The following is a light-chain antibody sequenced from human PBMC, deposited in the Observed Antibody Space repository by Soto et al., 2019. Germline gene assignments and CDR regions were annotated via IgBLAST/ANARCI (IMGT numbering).Light chain of an antibody. V-gene: IGLV2-14*01. J-gene: IGLJ1*01. Sequence: QSLLTQPASVSGSPGQSITISCPGTSSDVGGYNYVSWYQRHPGKAPKLMIYDVSNRPSGVSNRFSGSKSGNTATLTISGLQAEDEADYYCSSYTSSSTLYVFGTGTKVTVL. CDR3: SSYTSSSTLYV. CDR1: SSDVGGYNY. CDR2: DVS.